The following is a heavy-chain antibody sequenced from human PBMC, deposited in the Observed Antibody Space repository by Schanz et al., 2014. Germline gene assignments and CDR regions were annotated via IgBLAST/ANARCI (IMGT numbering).Heavy chain of an antibody. D-gene: IGHD3-10*01. J-gene: IGHJ6*02. CDR3: RLWFGELYYGMDV. CDR2: IRYDGSKR. Sequence: QVQLVESGGGVVQPGGSLRLSCAASGFTFSSYGMHWVRQAPGKGLEWVAFIRYDGSKRSYADSVKGRFTISRDNSKNTLYLQMDSLRAEDTAVYYCRLWFGELYYGMDVWGQGTTVTVSS. CDR1: GFTFSSYG. V-gene: IGHV3-30*02.